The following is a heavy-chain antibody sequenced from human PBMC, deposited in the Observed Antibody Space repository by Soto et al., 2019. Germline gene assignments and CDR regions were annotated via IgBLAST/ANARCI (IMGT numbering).Heavy chain of an antibody. D-gene: IGHD4-4*01. CDR3: ARSPPHSNYVRWFDP. J-gene: IGHJ5*02. V-gene: IGHV1-46*01. CDR2: INPSGGST. Sequence: QVQLVQSGAEVKKPGASVKVSCKASGYTFTSYYMHWVRQAPGQGLEWMGIINPSGGSTSYAQKFQGRVTMTRDTSTSTVYMELSSLRSEDTAVYYCARSPPHSNYVRWFDPWGQGTLVTVSS. CDR1: GYTFTSYY.